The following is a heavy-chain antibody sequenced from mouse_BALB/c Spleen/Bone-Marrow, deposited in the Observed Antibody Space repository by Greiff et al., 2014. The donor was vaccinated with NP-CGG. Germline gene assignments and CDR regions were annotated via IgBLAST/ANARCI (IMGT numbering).Heavy chain of an antibody. CDR3: IRVDGNYLYYFDY. D-gene: IGHD2-1*01. V-gene: IGHV5-6-4*01. CDR1: GFTFSSYI. J-gene: IGHJ2*01. CDR2: ISSGGNYT. Sequence: EVQVVESGGGLVKPGGSLKLSCAASGFTFSSYIMSWVRQNPEKRLDWVATISSGGNYTYYPDSVKGRFTISRDNAKNTLYLQMSSLKSEDTAMYYCIRVDGNYLYYFDYWDQGTTLTVSS.